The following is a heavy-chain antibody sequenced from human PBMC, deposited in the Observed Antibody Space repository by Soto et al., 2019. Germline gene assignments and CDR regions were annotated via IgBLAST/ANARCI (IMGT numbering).Heavy chain of an antibody. V-gene: IGHV1-18*01. Sequence: QGQLVQSGAEVKKPGASVKVSCKASGYTFTRYGISWVRQAPGQGLEWMGWISDYNGDTNYAQKFQGRVTMTVDTYTTTAFMELTSLTSDDRAVYYCAKNGQPPYYYYGMDVWGQGTTVTVSS. CDR3: AKNGQPPYYYYGMDV. CDR1: GYTFTRYG. CDR2: ISDYNGDT. J-gene: IGHJ6*02. D-gene: IGHD2-8*01.